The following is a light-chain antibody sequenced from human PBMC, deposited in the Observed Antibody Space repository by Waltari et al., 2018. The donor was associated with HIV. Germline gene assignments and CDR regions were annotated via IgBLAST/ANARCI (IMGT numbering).Light chain of an antibody. CDR1: QSISTY. CDR2: ATS. J-gene: IGKJ3*01. CDR3: QQSFITPLT. Sequence: IQMTQSPSSLSASVRDRVTITCRTSQSISTYLNWYQQKPGKAPKLLIYATSSLQSGVPSRFSGSGSGTDFTLTISSLQPEDFATYYCQQSFITPLTFGPGTKVDIK. V-gene: IGKV1-39*01.